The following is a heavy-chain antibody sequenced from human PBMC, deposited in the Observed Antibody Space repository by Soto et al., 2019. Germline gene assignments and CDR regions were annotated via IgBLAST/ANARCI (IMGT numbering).Heavy chain of an antibody. V-gene: IGHV1-58*01. D-gene: IGHD3-3*01. Sequence: SVKVSCKASGFTFTSSAVQWVRQSRGQRLEWIGWIVVGSGNTNYAQKFQEGVPITRDMSTSTAYMELSSLRSEDTDVYYCAEKSYYDFWSGYSVAFNIWGQGKMVPVSS. CDR2: IVVGSGNT. CDR3: AEKSYYDFWSGYSVAFNI. J-gene: IGHJ3*02. CDR1: GFTFTSSA.